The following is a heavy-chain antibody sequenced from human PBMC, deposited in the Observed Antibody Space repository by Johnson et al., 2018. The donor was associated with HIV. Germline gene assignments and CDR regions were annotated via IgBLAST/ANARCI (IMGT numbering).Heavy chain of an antibody. Sequence: QVQLVESGGGLVKPGGSLRLSCAVSGFTFSEYYMSWIRQAPGKGLECVSAISGSGGSTYYADSVTGRFHISRENAQNPLYLQMNSLRAEDTAVYYCARDPSCGGDCYPDDAFDIWGQGTMVTVSS. CDR3: ARDPSCGGDCYPDDAFDI. CDR1: GFTFSEYY. CDR2: ISGSGGST. V-gene: IGHV3-11*04. D-gene: IGHD2-21*01. J-gene: IGHJ3*02.